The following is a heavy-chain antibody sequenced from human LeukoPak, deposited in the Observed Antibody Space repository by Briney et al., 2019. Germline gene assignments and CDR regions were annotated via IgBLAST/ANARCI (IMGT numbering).Heavy chain of an antibody. D-gene: IGHD6-6*01. V-gene: IGHV1-69*04. CDR1: GGTFSSYA. CDR3: ARDQPGALTLDDSAARRFLPYYYYYGMDV. J-gene: IGHJ6*02. CDR2: IIPILGIA. Sequence: SVKVSCKASGGTFSSYAISWVRQAPGQGLEWMGRIIPILGIANYAQKLQGRVTMTTDTSTSTAYMELRSLRSDDTAVYYCARDQPGALTLDDSAARRFLPYYYYYGMDVWGQGTTVTVSS.